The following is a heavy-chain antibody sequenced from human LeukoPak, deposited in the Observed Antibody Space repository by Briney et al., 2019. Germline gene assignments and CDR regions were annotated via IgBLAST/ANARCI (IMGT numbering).Heavy chain of an antibody. CDR3: ARHADYYDSSGYPYFDY. D-gene: IGHD3-22*01. CDR2: IYYRGST. V-gene: IGHV4-59*08. Sequence: SETLSLTCTVSGGSISSFYWSWIRQPPGKGLEWIGYIYYRGSTNYNPSLKSRVTISVDTSKNQFSLKLSSVTAADTAVYYSARHADYYDSSGYPYFDYWGQGTLVTVSS. J-gene: IGHJ4*02. CDR1: GGSISSFY.